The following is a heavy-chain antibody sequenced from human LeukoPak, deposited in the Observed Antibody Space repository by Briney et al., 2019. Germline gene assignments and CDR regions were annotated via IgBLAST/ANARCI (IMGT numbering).Heavy chain of an antibody. V-gene: IGHV3-23*01. J-gene: IGHJ6*02. CDR3: ARNTVEMATIRSPYYYGMDV. D-gene: IGHD5-24*01. CDR1: GFTFSSYA. CDR2: ISGSGGST. Sequence: GGSLRLSCAASGFTFSSYAMSWVRQAPGKGLEWVSAISGSGGSTYYADSVKGRFTISRDNSKNTLYLQMNSLRAEDTAVYYCARNTVEMATIRSPYYYGMDVWGQGTTVTVSS.